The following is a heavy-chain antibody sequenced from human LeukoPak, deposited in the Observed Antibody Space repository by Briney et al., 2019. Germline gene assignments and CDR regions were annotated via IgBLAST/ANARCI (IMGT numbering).Heavy chain of an antibody. CDR3: ARPMIRGVKWFDP. Sequence: SETLSLTCAVSGGSISSGGYSWSWIRQPPGKGLEWIGYIYHSGSTYYNPSLKSRLTISVDTSNNQFSLKLSSVTAADTAVYYCARPMIRGVKWFDPWGQGTLVTVSS. CDR2: IYHSGST. J-gene: IGHJ5*02. CDR1: GGSISSGGYS. D-gene: IGHD3-10*01. V-gene: IGHV4-30-2*01.